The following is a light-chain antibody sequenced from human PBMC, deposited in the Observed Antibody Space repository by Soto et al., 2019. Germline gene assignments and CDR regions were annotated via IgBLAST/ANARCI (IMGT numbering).Light chain of an antibody. CDR2: AAY. CDR3: QKYDNAPLP. Sequence: DIQMTQAPSSLSASVGDRVTITCRARQDISTYLAWYQQKPGKVPKLLLSAAYTLQSGVPPRFSGSGSGTDFTLTISSLQPEDVATYYCQKYDNAPLPFGGGTKVEIK. CDR1: QDISTY. J-gene: IGKJ4*01. V-gene: IGKV1-27*01.